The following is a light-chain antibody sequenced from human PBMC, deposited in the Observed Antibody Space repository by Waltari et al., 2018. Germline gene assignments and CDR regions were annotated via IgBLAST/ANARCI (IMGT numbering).Light chain of an antibody. Sequence: EIVLTQSPGTLSLSPGERATISCRASQSVGRTLAWYQQKPGQAPRLLIYGASSRATDIPDRFSGSGSGTDFSLTINRLEPEDFAVYFCQHYVRLPATFGQGTKVEIK. J-gene: IGKJ1*01. CDR1: QSVGRT. CDR2: GAS. CDR3: QHYVRLPAT. V-gene: IGKV3-20*01.